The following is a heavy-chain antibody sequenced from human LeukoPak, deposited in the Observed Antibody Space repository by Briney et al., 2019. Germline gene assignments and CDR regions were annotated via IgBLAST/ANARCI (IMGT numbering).Heavy chain of an antibody. V-gene: IGHV4-34*01. CDR1: GGSFSGDY. CDR2: INHSGST. CDR3: ARGPLVYGSGSYFPYYFDY. D-gene: IGHD3-10*01. Sequence: SETLSLTCAVYGGSFSGDYWSWIRQPPGKGLEWIGEINHSGSTNYNPSLKSRVTISVDTSKNQFSLKLSSVTAADTAVYYCARGPLVYGSGSYFPYYFDYWGQGTLVTVSS. J-gene: IGHJ4*02.